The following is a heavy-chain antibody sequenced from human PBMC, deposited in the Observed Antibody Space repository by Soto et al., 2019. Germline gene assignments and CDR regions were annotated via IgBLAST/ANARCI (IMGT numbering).Heavy chain of an antibody. Sequence: NPSETLSLTCNVSGGPIKTGDYYWNWIRQPPGKGLEWIGYVFYSGATNYSPSLKSRAAISMDTSKNQFSLSLTSVTAADTAVYYCARAGFSYGHLLFWGQGILVTVSS. V-gene: IGHV4-30-4*01. J-gene: IGHJ4*02. CDR2: VFYSGAT. D-gene: IGHD3-10*01. CDR1: GGPIKTGDYY. CDR3: ARAGFSYGHLLF.